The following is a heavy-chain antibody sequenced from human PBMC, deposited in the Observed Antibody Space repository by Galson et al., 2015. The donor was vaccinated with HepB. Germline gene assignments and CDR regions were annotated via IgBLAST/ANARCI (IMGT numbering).Heavy chain of an antibody. CDR1: GFTFRDYF. CDR3: ARVQRLSYDFWGASRDAFDI. Sequence: SLRLSCAASGFTFRDYFMNWVRQAPGKGLGWVSYISSSGTTVYYADSVTGRFAISRDNAKNSLYLQMSSLRAEDTAVYYCARVQRLSYDFWGASRDAFDIWGQGTMVTVSS. J-gene: IGHJ3*02. CDR2: ISSSGTTV. V-gene: IGHV3-11*01. D-gene: IGHD3-3*01.